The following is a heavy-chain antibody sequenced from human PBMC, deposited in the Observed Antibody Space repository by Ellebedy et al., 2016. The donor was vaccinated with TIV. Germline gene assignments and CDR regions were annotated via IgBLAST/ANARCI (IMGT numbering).Heavy chain of an antibody. Sequence: PSETLSLTCTASGGSIGGYYWSWIRQPAGKGLEWVGRIYPTGSSNYNPSLKSRVSMSVDTSKNQFSLNLGSVTAADTAVYYCAREKINYEYGLDVWGQGTTVSVSS. CDR1: GGSIGGYY. CDR3: AREKINYEYGLDV. D-gene: IGHD3-16*01. J-gene: IGHJ6*02. V-gene: IGHV4-4*07. CDR2: IYPTGSS.